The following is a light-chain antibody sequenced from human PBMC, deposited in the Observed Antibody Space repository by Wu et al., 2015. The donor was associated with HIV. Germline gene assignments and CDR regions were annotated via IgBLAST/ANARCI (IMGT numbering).Light chain of an antibody. CDR1: ESVDGKY. Sequence: EIVLTQSPGSLSLSPGERATLSCRASESVDGKYLAWYQQKPGQAPRLLIYAASNRATGIPDRFSGSGSGAGFILTISRVESEDFAVYYCQYYDRLMWTFGQGTKVEFK. CDR3: QYYDRLMWT. CDR2: AAS. V-gene: IGKV3-20*01. J-gene: IGKJ1*01.